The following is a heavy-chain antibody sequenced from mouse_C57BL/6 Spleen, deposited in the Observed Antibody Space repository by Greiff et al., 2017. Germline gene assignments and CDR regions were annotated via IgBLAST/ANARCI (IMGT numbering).Heavy chain of an antibody. CDR1: GYTFTSYW. CDR2: IHPNSGST. V-gene: IGHV1-64*01. J-gene: IGHJ1*03. Sequence: QVQLQQPGAELVKPGASVKLSCKASGYTFTSYWMHWVKQRPGQGLEWIGMIHPNSGSTNYNEKFKSKATLTVDKSSSTAYMQLSSLTSEDSAVYYCARSTMVTTVYWYFDVWGTGTTVTVSS. D-gene: IGHD2-2*01. CDR3: ARSTMVTTVYWYFDV.